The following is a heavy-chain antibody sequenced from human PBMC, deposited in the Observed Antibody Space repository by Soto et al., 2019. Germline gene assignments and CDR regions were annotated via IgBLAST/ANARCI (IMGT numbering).Heavy chain of an antibody. J-gene: IGHJ4*02. Sequence: PGGSLRLSCAASGFTFSNAWMNWVRQAPXKGLEWVGRVKAKTDGGTTDYAAPVKGRFTISRDDSENTLYLQMSSLKIEDTAVYYCTRVRSIAAAGSRYFDYRGQGILVTVSS. CDR1: GFTFSNAW. CDR2: VKAKTDGGTT. V-gene: IGHV3-15*07. CDR3: TRVRSIAAAGSRYFDY. D-gene: IGHD6-13*01.